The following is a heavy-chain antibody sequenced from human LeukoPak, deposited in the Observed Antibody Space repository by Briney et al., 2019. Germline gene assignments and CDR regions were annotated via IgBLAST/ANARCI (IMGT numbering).Heavy chain of an antibody. D-gene: IGHD1-26*01. CDR2: IRIRSKGYST. Sequence: GGSLRLSCAASGFTFSDYYMVWVRRIPGKGLEGVGRIRIRSKGYSTDYGASVKGRFSISRDDSKNSVYLQMNSLQIEDTAVYYCVRDFRWSYDHWGQGTLVTVSS. J-gene: IGHJ5*02. CDR1: GFTFSDYY. CDR3: VRDFRWSYDH. V-gene: IGHV3-72*01.